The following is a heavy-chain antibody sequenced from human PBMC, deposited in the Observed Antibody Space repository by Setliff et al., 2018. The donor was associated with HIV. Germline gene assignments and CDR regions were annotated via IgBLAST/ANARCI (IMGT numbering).Heavy chain of an antibody. J-gene: IGHJ4*02. D-gene: IGHD3-22*01. CDR2: MNPKGGNT. CDR1: GYTFTNSD. CDR3: AIKQGYYDSSGFLSD. Sequence: ASVKVSCKAAGYTFTNSDINWVRQATGQGLEWMGRMNPKGGNTGYAQRFQGRVTITADTSLDTAYMELSSLRTEDKGIYYLAIKQGYYDSSGFLSDWGQGTLVTVSS. V-gene: IGHV1-8*02.